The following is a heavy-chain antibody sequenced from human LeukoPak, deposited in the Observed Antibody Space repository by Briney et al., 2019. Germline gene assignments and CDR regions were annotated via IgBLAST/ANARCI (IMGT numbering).Heavy chain of an antibody. CDR1: GGSISSYY. Sequence: PSETLSLTCTVSGGSISSYYWSWIRQPPGKGLEWIGYINYSGSTNYNPSLKSRVSISVDTSKNQFSLKLSSVTAADTAVYYCARDVSGWAGYFDYWGQGTLVTVSS. J-gene: IGHJ4*02. CDR2: INYSGST. CDR3: ARDVSGWAGYFDY. D-gene: IGHD6-19*01. V-gene: IGHV4-59*01.